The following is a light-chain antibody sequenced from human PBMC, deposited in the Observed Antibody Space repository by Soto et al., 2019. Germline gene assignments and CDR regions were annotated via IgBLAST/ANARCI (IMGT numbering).Light chain of an antibody. V-gene: IGKV1-5*01. CDR2: DAS. J-gene: IGKJ3*01. CDR3: QQYNSYPL. Sequence: DIQMTQSASTLFASVGDRVTIACRASQSIGRWLAWYQQKPGKAPNLLIYDASSLQRGVPSRFSGSGSGTEFTLTISSLQPDDFATYYCQQYNSYPLFGPGTKVDSK. CDR1: QSIGRW.